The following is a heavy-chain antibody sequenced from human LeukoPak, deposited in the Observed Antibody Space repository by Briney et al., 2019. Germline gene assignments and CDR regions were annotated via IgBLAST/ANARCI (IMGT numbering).Heavy chain of an antibody. D-gene: IGHD6-13*01. CDR3: ARARIATAGWFDP. J-gene: IGHJ5*02. CDR1: GFTFSSYA. CDR2: ISGSGVST. V-gene: IGHV3-23*01. Sequence: GGSLRLSCAASGFTFSSYAMNWVRQAPGKGLEWVSGISGSGVSTYYADSVKGRFTISRDNSKNTLYLQMSSLRAEDTAVYYCARARIATAGWFDPWGQGTLVTVSS.